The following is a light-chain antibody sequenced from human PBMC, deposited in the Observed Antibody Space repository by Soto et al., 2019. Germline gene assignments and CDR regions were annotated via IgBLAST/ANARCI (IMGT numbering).Light chain of an antibody. CDR1: SSNIGSNY. V-gene: IGLV1-47*01. J-gene: IGLJ2*01. CDR2: RDN. Sequence: QSVLTQPPSASGTPGQRVTISCSGSSSNIGSNYVYWYKQLPGTAPKLLIYRDNQRPSGVPDRFSGSKSGTSASLAISGLRSEDEADYYCAAWDGSLSGVVFGGGTKVTVL. CDR3: AAWDGSLSGVV.